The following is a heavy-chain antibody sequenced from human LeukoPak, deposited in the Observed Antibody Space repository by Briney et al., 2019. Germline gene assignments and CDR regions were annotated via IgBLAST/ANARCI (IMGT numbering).Heavy chain of an antibody. CDR1: GFTFSNYE. J-gene: IGHJ5*02. CDR2: ISGSAGTTI. CDR3: ARDEGYCSS. V-gene: IGHV3-48*03. D-gene: IGHD2-15*01. Sequence: GGSLRLSCVASGFTFSNYEMKWVRQAPGKGLEWVSYISGSAGTTIYCADSVKGRFTISRDNAKNSLYLQMNSLRAEDTAIYYCARDEGYCSSWGQGTLVTVSS.